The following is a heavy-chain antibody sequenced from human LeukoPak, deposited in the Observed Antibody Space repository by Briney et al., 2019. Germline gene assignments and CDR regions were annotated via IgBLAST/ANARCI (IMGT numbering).Heavy chain of an antibody. D-gene: IGHD5-18*01. CDR3: ARGTGDTAMVFDFDY. Sequence: SETLSLTCAVYGGSFSGYYWSWIRQPPGKGLEWIGEINHSGSTNYNPSLESRVTISVDTSKNQFSLKLSSVTAADTAVYYCARGTGDTAMVFDFDYWGQGTLVTVSS. CDR2: INHSGST. V-gene: IGHV4-34*01. J-gene: IGHJ4*02. CDR1: GGSFSGYY.